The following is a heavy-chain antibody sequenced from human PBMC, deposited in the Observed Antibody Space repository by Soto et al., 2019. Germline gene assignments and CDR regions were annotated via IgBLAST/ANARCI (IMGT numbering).Heavy chain of an antibody. CDR2: ISGGIGST. J-gene: IGHJ4*02. CDR1: GFSFGTYA. D-gene: IGHD1-26*01. Sequence: EVQLLESGGGLVQPGGSLRLSCVASGFSFGTYAMTWVRQVPGKGLEWVSTISGGIGSTFYADSVKGRFTISRDISKKMLFLHMNGLRGEDTGTYYCAKGAGRYFDYWGRGTLVTVSS. CDR3: AKGAGRYFDY. V-gene: IGHV3-23*01.